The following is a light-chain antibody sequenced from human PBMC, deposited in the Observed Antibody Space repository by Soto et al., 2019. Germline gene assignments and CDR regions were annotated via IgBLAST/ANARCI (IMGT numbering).Light chain of an antibody. CDR3: QQYNSYWT. Sequence: DIQMTQSPSTLSASVGDRVTITCRASQSISSWLAWYQQKPGKAPKLLIYKASSLESGVPSRISGSGSGTEFTLTISSLQPDDFATYYGQQYNSYWTFAQGTKVEIK. J-gene: IGKJ1*01. CDR1: QSISSW. CDR2: KAS. V-gene: IGKV1-5*03.